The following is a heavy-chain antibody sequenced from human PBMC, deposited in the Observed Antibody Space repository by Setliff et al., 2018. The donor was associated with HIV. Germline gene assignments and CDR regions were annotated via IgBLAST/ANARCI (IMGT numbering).Heavy chain of an antibody. CDR3: AREPCSGGSCYSGYFDY. D-gene: IGHD2-15*01. CDR2: IRTKANSYAT. V-gene: IGHV3-73*01. CDR1: GFSFSNSA. J-gene: IGHJ4*02. Sequence: PGGSLRLSCAASGFSFSNSAMHWVRQASGKGLEWVGRIRTKANSYATAYGAAVKGRFTISRDDSKNTAYLQMNNLRADGTAVYYCAREPCSGGSCYSGYFDYWGQGTLVTVSS.